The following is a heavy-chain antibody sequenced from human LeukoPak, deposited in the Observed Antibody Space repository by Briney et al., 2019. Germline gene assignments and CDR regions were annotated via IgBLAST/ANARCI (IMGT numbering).Heavy chain of an antibody. CDR3: ASNRDFWSGSDFDY. J-gene: IGHJ4*02. CDR1: GFTFSSYG. V-gene: IGHV3-NL1*01. CDR2: ISGGAGST. Sequence: PGGSLRLSCAASGFTFSSYGMHWVRQAPGKGLECVSVISGGAGSTYYADSVKGRFTISRDNSKNTLYLQMNSLRAEDTAVYYCASNRDFWSGSDFDYWGQGTLVTVSS. D-gene: IGHD3-3*01.